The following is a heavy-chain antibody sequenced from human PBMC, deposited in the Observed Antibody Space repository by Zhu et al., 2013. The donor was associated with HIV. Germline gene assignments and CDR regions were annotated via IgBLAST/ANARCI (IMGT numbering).Heavy chain of an antibody. V-gene: IGHV4-34*01. CDR1: GGSFSGYY. J-gene: IGHJ4*02. D-gene: IGHD6-13*01. CDR3: ARRGGTTLAAAGIFDY. Sequence: QVQLQQWGAGLLKPSETLSLTCAVYGGSFSGYYWSWIRQPPGKGLEWIGEINHSGSTNYNPSLKSRVTISVDTSKNQFSLKLSSVTAADTAVYYCARRGGTTLAAAGIFDYWGQGTLVTVSS. CDR2: INHSGST.